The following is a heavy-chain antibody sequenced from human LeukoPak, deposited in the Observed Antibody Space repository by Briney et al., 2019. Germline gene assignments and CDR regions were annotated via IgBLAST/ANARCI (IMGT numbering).Heavy chain of an antibody. Sequence: EASVKVSCKASGYTLADFRIQWVRQVPGHGLEWMGTLNPHSGATHYSQKFRGRVTMTRDTSVNTAYMELSRLTSDDTAVYYCARDRAYDSSGEPMFNPWGQGTLVAVSS. V-gene: IGHV1-2*02. CDR1: GYTLADFR. D-gene: IGHD3-22*01. CDR2: LNPHSGAT. J-gene: IGHJ5*02. CDR3: ARDRAYDSSGEPMFNP.